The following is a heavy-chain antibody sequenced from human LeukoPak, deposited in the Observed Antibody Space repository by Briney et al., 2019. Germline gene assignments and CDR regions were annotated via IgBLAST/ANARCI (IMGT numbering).Heavy chain of an antibody. CDR2: ISDDSNTI. CDR1: GFSFRNYA. D-gene: IGHD1-26*01. Sequence: PGGSLRLSCAASGFSFRNYAMSWVRQAPGEGLEWLSYISDDSNTIYYADSVNGRFTISRDNAKNSLYLQMNSLRAEDTAVYYCARGYSGTYPNVWGQGTMVTVSS. J-gene: IGHJ3*01. V-gene: IGHV3-48*04. CDR3: ARGYSGTYPNV.